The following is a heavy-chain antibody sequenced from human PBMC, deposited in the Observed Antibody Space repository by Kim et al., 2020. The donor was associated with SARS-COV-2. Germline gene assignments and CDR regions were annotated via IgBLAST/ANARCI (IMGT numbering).Heavy chain of an antibody. CDR3: ARHAPYVGGNWFDP. V-gene: IGHV5-10-1*01. D-gene: IGHD3-16*01. CDR1: GYSFTSYW. J-gene: IGHJ5*02. CDR2: IDPSDSYT. Sequence: GESLKISCKGSGYSFTSYWLSLVRQMPGKGLGWMGRIDPSDSYTNYSPSFQGHVTISADKSISPAYLQWSSLKASDTAMYYCARHAPYVGGNWFDPWGQGTLVTVSS.